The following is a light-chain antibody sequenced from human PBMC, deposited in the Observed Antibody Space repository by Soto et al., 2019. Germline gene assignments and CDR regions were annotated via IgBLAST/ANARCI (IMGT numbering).Light chain of an antibody. Sequence: QSVLTQPPSVSGAPGQRVTISCTGSSSNIGAGYDVHWYQQLPGTAPKLLIYANNNRPSGVPVRFSGSKSGTSASLAITGLQAEDEAEYYCQSYDSSLTVVFGGGTKLTVL. CDR3: QSYDSSLTVV. CDR2: ANN. J-gene: IGLJ2*01. CDR1: SSNIGAGYD. V-gene: IGLV1-40*01.